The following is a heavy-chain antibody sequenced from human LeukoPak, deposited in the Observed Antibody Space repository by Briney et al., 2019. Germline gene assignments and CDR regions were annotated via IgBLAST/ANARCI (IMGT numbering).Heavy chain of an antibody. Sequence: ASVKVSCKASGYTFTSYDINWVRQATGQGLEWMGWMNPNSGNTGYAQKFQGRVTMTRNTSISTAYMELSSLRSEDTAVYYCARDSSDYGDSFDYWGQGTLVTVSS. CDR2: MNPNSGNT. CDR3: ARDSSDYGDSFDY. D-gene: IGHD3-16*01. V-gene: IGHV1-8*01. CDR1: GYTFTSYD. J-gene: IGHJ4*02.